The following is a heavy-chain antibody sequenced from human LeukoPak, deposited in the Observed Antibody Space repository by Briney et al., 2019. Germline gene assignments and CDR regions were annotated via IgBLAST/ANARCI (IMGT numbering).Heavy chain of an antibody. J-gene: IGHJ3*02. D-gene: IGHD1-14*01. CDR1: GFTFSSYN. Sequence: GGSLRLSCAASGFTFSSYNMYWVRQAPGKGLEWVSSLSGRSDYIFYADPVKGRFTASRDNVRNALYLQMNSLRAEDTAVYYCAKDTETLAFDIWGQGTMVTVSS. CDR3: AKDTETLAFDI. V-gene: IGHV3-21*01. CDR2: LSGRSDYI.